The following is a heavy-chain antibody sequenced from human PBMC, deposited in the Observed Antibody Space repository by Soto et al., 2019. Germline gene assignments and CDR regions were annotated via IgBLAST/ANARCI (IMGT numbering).Heavy chain of an antibody. V-gene: IGHV5-51*04. CDR1: GSSFTSYW. D-gene: IGHD4-17*01. CDR2: IYPGDSDT. Sequence: GESLKISCKGSGSSFTSYWIGWVRHMPGKGLEWVGIIYPGDSDTRYSPSFQGQVTISADKPISTAYLQWSSLKASDTAMYYCARPRTTVTYFDYCGQGTLLTVFS. J-gene: IGHJ4*02. CDR3: ARPRTTVTYFDY.